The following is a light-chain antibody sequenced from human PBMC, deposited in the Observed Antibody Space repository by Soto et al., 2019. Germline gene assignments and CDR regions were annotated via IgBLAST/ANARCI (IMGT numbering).Light chain of an antibody. CDR1: QCISNF. CDR3: QQLESYPST. V-gene: IGKV1-9*01. J-gene: IGKJ4*01. CDR2: AAS. Sequence: IQLTQSPSSLSASVGDRVTITCRASQCISNFLAWYKQKPGKAPKLLIYAASTLQSGVPSRFSGSGSGTDFTLTISSLQPEDFATYYCQQLESYPSTFGGGTKVDIK.